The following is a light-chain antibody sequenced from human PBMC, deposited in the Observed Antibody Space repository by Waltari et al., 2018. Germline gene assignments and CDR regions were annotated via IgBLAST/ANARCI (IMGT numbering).Light chain of an antibody. CDR3: SSYTSIIPPFL. CDR1: SSDLGGSSF. Sequence: QSALTQPASVSGSPGQSITISCPRSSSDLGGSSFVSWYQQHPGNAPKLMIYDVSHRPSGVSNRFSGSKSGNTASLTISGLQPEDEADYYCSSYTSIIPPFLFGTGTKVTVL. J-gene: IGLJ1*01. V-gene: IGLV2-14*01. CDR2: DVS.